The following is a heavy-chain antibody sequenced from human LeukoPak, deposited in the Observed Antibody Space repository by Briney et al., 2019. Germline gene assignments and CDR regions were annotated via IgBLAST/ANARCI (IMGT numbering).Heavy chain of an antibody. Sequence: SVKVSCKASGGTFSSYAISWVRQAPGQGLEWMGGIIPIFGTANYAQKFQGRVTITTDESTSTAYMELSSLRSEDTAVYYCASVRRWLQSGPFDYWGQGTLVTVSS. D-gene: IGHD5-24*01. CDR1: GGTFSSYA. CDR2: IIPIFGTA. CDR3: ASVRRWLQSGPFDY. J-gene: IGHJ4*02. V-gene: IGHV1-69*05.